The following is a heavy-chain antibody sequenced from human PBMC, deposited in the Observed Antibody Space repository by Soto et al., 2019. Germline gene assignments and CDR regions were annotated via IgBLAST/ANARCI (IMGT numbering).Heavy chain of an antibody. D-gene: IGHD3-16*01. V-gene: IGHV4-61*01. Sequence: KASETLSLTCSVSGGSRRGSTSNFYCSWIRQSPGKGLEWIGSIYYSGATNYNPSLESRLTISVDTSKNQFSLNLSSVTAADTAVYYCARAMGDWGTYYYYGFDVWGQGTAVTVSS. J-gene: IGHJ6*02. CDR2: IYYSGAT. CDR1: GGSRRGSTSNFY. CDR3: ARAMGDWGTYYYYGFDV.